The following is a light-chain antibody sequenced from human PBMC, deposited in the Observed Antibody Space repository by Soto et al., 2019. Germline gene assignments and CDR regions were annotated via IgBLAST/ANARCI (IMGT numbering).Light chain of an antibody. V-gene: IGKV3-20*01. Sequence: EIVLTQSPGTLSLSPGERATLSCRASQSVSSSYLAWYKQKPGQAPRLLIYGASIRATGIPERFSGSGSGTDFTLTISRLEPEDFAVYYCQQYDISPPTFGGGPQVEIK. CDR1: QSVSSSY. CDR2: GAS. CDR3: QQYDISPPT. J-gene: IGKJ4*01.